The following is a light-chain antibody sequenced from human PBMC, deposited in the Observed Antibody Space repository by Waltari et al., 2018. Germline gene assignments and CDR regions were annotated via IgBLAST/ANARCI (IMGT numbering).Light chain of an antibody. CDR3: QVWDSSSDHVV. Sequence: SYVLTQPPPVSVAPGQTARSTCGGNNLGSKSVHWYQQKPGQAPVLVVYDVSDRPSGIPERFSSSNSGNTATLTISRVEAGDEADYYCQVWDSSSDHVVFGGGTKLTVL. V-gene: IGLV3-21*02. J-gene: IGLJ2*01. CDR2: DVS. CDR1: NLGSKS.